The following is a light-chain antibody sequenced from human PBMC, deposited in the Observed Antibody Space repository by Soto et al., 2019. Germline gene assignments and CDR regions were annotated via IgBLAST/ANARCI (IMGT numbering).Light chain of an antibody. CDR1: QSVNSSY. CDR3: QQYGSTPLT. J-gene: IGKJ4*01. CDR2: GPS. V-gene: IGKV3-20*01. Sequence: EIVLTQSQGTLYLSPGKRATLSCRASQSVNSSYLAWYQHKPGQAPRLLIYGPSSRATGGPDRFSGSGSGTELTLTICKLDTEESLVYCCQQYGSTPLTLGGGTKVDIK.